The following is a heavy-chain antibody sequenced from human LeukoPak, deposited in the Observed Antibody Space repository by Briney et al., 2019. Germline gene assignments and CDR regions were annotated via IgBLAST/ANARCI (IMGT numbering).Heavy chain of an antibody. D-gene: IGHD5-12*01. Sequence: SETLSLTCTVSGGSISSSSYYWGWIRQPPGKGLEWIGSIYYSGSTYYNPSLKSRVTISRDTSRNQFSLKLSSVTAADTAVYYCVREWLRSSVEWYWGQGTLVTVSS. CDR1: GGSISSSSYY. CDR2: IYYSGST. V-gene: IGHV4-39*01. CDR3: VREWLRSSVEWY. J-gene: IGHJ4*02.